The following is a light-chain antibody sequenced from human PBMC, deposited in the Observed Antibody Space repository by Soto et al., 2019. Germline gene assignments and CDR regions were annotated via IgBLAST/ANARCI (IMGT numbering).Light chain of an antibody. CDR2: DAS. V-gene: IGKV1-5*01. CDR3: QQLRMYPST. CDR1: QSISGW. Sequence: DIQMTQSPSTLSASVGDRVTITCRASQSISGWLAWYQQEPGKAPKLLIYDASSLASGVPSRFSGSRSGTEFALTITSLQAEDFATYYCQQLRMYPSTFGGGTKVDI. J-gene: IGKJ4*01.